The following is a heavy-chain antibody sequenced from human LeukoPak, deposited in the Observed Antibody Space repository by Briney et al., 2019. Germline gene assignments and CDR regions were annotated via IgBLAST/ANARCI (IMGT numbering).Heavy chain of an antibody. CDR3: ARMRWMGGNQHESYFDY. CDR2: IDWDDDK. Sequence: ESGPALVKPTQTLTLTCTFSGFSLTTSGMCVNWIRQTPGKALEWLARIDWDDDKYYSTSLKTRLAISKDTSKNQVVLTMTNMVPLDTATFYCARMRWMGGNQHESYFDYWGQGALVTVSS. CDR1: GFSLTTSGMC. D-gene: IGHD4-23*01. V-gene: IGHV2-70*11. J-gene: IGHJ4*02.